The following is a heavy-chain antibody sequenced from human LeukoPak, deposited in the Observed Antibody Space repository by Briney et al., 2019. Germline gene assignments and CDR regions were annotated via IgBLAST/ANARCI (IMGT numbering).Heavy chain of an antibody. Sequence: GGSLRLSCAASGFTFRNYVMSGVRQTAEKGLEGVGAITGDGGGTNPVDSLKGRFTILRDNSKNTLYMQMNSLRAEDTAVYYCAKETSFGNFVTIDCWGQGALVTVSS. CDR3: AKETSFGNFVTIDC. CDR2: ITGDGGGT. J-gene: IGHJ4*02. CDR1: GFTFRNYV. V-gene: IGHV3-23*01. D-gene: IGHD3-16*01.